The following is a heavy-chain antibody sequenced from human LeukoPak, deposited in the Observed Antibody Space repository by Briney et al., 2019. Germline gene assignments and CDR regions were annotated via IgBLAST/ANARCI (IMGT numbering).Heavy chain of an antibody. CDR3: ARGGVGATNWLDY. Sequence: PSETLSLTCTVSGGSIPNSNYYWSWIRQPPGKGLEWIGEINHSGSTNYNPSLKSRVTLSVDMSKNQFSLKLSSVTAADTAVYYCARGGVGATNWLDYWGQGTLVTVSS. V-gene: IGHV4-39*07. J-gene: IGHJ5*01. CDR2: INHSGST. D-gene: IGHD1-26*01. CDR1: GGSIPNSNYY.